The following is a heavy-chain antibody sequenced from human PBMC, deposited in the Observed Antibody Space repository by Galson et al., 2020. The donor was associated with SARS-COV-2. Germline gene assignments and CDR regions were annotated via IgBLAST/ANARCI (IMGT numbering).Heavy chain of an antibody. CDR3: ARGSEVLKDCSSTSCYASHYYYYGMDV. CDR1: GGSFSGYY. CDR2: INHSGST. V-gene: IGHV4-34*01. J-gene: IGHJ6*02. D-gene: IGHD2-2*01. Sequence: SETLSLTCAVYGGSFSGYYWSWIRQPPGKGLEWIGEINHSGSTNYNPSLKSRVTISVDTSKNQFSLKLSSVTAADTAVYYCARGSEVLKDCSSTSCYASHYYYYGMDVWGQGTTVTVSS.